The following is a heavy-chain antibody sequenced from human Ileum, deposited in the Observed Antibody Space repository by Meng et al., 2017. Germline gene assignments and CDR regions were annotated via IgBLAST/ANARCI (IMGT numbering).Heavy chain of an antibody. D-gene: IGHD2-15*01. CDR2: IYYSGST. Sequence: QVQLQESGPGLVKPSGTLSLTCAVSGGSISNGKWWSWVRQPPGKGLEWIGYIYYSGSTYYNPSLKSRAIMSVDTSKNHFSLKLSSVTAADTAVYYCARDRGGSYYFDYWGQGTLVTVSS. CDR1: GGSISNGKW. V-gene: IGHV4-30-4*01. CDR3: ARDRGGSYYFDY. J-gene: IGHJ4*02.